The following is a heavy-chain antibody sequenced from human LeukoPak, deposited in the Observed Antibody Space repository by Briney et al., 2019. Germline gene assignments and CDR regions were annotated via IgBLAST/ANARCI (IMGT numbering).Heavy chain of an antibody. D-gene: IGHD6-13*01. V-gene: IGHV4-4*02. CDR1: GGSISSSNW. CDR3: AMGSEAGTWFDY. CDR2: IYHSGST. Sequence: PSETLSLTCAVSGGSISSSNWWSWVRQPPGKGLEWIGEIYHSGSTNYNPSLKSRFTISVDKSKNQFSLKLSSVTAADTAVYYCAMGSEAGTWFDYWGQGTLVTVSS. J-gene: IGHJ4*02.